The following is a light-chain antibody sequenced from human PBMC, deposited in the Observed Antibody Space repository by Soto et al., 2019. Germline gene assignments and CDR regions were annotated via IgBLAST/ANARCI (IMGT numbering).Light chain of an antibody. CDR3: HQSYSPPYT. V-gene: IGKV1-39*01. CDR1: QRITTY. J-gene: IGKJ2*01. CDR2: TAA. Sequence: IHMTQSPSSLSASVGDRVTITCRASQRITTYLNWYQQKPGKAPKLLISTAATLQGGVPSRFSGSGSGTDFTLTITTLQPEDFATYFCHQSYSPPYTFGQGTKLEIK.